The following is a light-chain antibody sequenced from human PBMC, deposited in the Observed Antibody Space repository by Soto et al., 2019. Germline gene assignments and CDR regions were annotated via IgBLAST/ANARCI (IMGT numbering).Light chain of an antibody. J-gene: IGKJ1*01. V-gene: IGKV1-5*01. Sequence: DIQMTQSPSTLSSSVGDRVAITCLASQSISQWVAWYQQKPGRAPELLIYDASKLKSGVPSRFSGSGSGTEFSPTITSLQPDDSAMYYCQQYNGYSWTFGRGTKVDIK. CDR3: QQYNGYSWT. CDR2: DAS. CDR1: QSISQW.